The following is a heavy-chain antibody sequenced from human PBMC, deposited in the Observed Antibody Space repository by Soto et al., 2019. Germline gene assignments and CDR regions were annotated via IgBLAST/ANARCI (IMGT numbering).Heavy chain of an antibody. Sequence: SETLSLTCAVYGGSFSGYYWSWIRQHPGKGLEWIGYIYYSGSTYYNPSLKSRVIISVDTSKNQFSLRLRSVTAADTAVYYCARAASFYYDNTGYYHFDYWGQGSLVTVSS. J-gene: IGHJ4*02. D-gene: IGHD3-22*01. CDR2: IYYSGST. CDR3: ARAASFYYDNTGYYHFDY. CDR1: GGSFSGYY. V-gene: IGHV4-31*11.